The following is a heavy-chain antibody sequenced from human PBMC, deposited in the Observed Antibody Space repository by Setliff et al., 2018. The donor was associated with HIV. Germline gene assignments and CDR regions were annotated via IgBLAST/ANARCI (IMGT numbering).Heavy chain of an antibody. CDR1: GHAFTNYD. D-gene: IGHD3-10*01. V-gene: IGHV1-8*01. J-gene: IGHJ6*02. CDR3: ARGKGVGGVIITGGLDV. Sequence: ASVKVSCKPSGHAFTNYDIHWMRRATGQGLEWMGWMNPNSGVSGYALKFHDRVTMTRDTSITTAYMELSSLTSEDTAVYYWARGKGVGGVIITGGLDVWGQGTTVTVSS. CDR2: MNPNSGVS.